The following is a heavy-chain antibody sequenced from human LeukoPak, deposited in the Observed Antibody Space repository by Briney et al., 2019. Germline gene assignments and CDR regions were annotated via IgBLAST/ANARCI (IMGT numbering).Heavy chain of an antibody. CDR1: GYTFTDYY. D-gene: IGHD6-13*01. CDR3: ARVQAAAGTVWFDP. Sequence: ASVKVSCKTSGYTFTDYYMHWVRQAPGQGLEWMGWINPNSGGTNYAQKFQGRVTMTRDTSISTAYMELSRLRSDDTAVYYCARVQAAAGTVWFDPWGQGTLVTVSS. V-gene: IGHV1-2*02. CDR2: INPNSGGT. J-gene: IGHJ5*02.